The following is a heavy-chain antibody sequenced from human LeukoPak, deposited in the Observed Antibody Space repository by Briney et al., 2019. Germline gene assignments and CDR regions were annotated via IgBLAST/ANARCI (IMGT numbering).Heavy chain of an antibody. V-gene: IGHV4-39*07. CDR2: ISYTGDT. J-gene: IGHJ4*02. CDR1: GASISGSRYF. D-gene: IGHD4-17*01. Sequence: SETLSLTCSLSGASISGSRYFWGWIRQPPGKGLDRIGTISYTGDTYYSPSLKSRLTMSLDTSKNQFSLKLTSVTAADTAVYYCARHGYDFGDTGGLWGQGTLVTVSS. CDR3: ARHGYDFGDTGGL.